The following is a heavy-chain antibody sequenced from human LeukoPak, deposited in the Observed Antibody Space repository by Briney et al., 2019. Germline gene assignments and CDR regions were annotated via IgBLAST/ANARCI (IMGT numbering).Heavy chain of an antibody. CDR1: GGSISNFY. Sequence: ASETLSLTCTVSGGSISNFYWSWIRQSPGKGPEWIGYIHYSGGTNYNPSLKSRVTISVDTSKNQFSLKLSSVTAADTAVYYCATHPPRFCSGGTCSDYWGQGTLVTVSS. CDR3: ATHPPRFCSGGTCSDY. J-gene: IGHJ4*02. CDR2: IHYSGGT. D-gene: IGHD2-15*01. V-gene: IGHV4-59*01.